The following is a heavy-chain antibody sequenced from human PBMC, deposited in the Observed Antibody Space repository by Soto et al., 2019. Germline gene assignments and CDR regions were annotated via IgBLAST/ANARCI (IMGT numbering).Heavy chain of an antibody. Sequence: SETLSLTCTVSGGSISSGDYYWIWIRQPPGKVLEWIGYIYYSGSTYYNPSLKSRVTISVDTSKNQFSLKLSSVTAADTAVYYCARGGSSIQLWPYYYYYGMDVWGQGTTVTVSS. V-gene: IGHV4-30-4*01. CDR1: GGSISSGDYY. J-gene: IGHJ6*02. D-gene: IGHD5-18*01. CDR2: IYYSGST. CDR3: ARGGSSIQLWPYYYYYGMDV.